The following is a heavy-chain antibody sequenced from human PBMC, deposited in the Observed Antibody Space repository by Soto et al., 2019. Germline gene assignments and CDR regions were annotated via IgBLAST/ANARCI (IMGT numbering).Heavy chain of an antibody. CDR3: AKGLGSGGTSFAY. J-gene: IGHJ4*02. CDR2: ISWNIGSI. D-gene: IGHD3-10*01. V-gene: IGHV3-9*01. Sequence: EVQLVESGGGLVQPGRSLRLSCAASGFTFDDYALQWVRQAPGKGLEWVSGISWNIGSIAYADSVKGRFTISRDNAKNSLYLQMNSLRAEDTALYYCAKGLGSGGTSFAYWGQGTLVTVSS. CDR1: GFTFDDYA.